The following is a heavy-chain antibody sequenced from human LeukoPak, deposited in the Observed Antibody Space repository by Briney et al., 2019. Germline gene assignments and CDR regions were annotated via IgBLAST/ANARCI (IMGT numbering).Heavy chain of an antibody. CDR2: IYVDGAT. Sequence: GGSLRLSCAASGFTVSSNYMSWVRQAPGKGLEWVSVIYVDGATYYADSVKGRFTISRDNSKNTLSLQMNSLRAEDTAVYYCARGDGYNFFDYWGQGTLVTVSS. D-gene: IGHD5-24*01. V-gene: IGHV3-53*01. J-gene: IGHJ4*02. CDR1: GFTVSSNY. CDR3: ARGDGYNFFDY.